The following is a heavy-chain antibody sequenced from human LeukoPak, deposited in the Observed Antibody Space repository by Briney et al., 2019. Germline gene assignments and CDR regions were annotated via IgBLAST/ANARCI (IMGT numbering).Heavy chain of an antibody. D-gene: IGHD5-18*01. Sequence: GGSLRLSCAASGFIFSSYEMNWVRQAAGEVREWVSYISSSGRTIYYADSVKGRFTISRDNAKNSLYLKMNSLRAEDTAVYYCARDLSGVTGYTYGRGIDYWGHGTLVTASS. CDR3: ARDLSGVTGYTYGRGIDY. J-gene: IGHJ4*01. CDR1: GFIFSSYE. V-gene: IGHV3-48*03. CDR2: ISSSGRTI.